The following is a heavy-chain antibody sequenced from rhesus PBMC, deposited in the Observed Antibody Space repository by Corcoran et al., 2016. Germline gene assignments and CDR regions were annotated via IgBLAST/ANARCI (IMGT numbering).Heavy chain of an antibody. Sequence: EVQLVESGGGLAKPGGALTLSCAASGFTFSAYYMEWVRQAPGKGLEWVARITNNGGRTWYADSVKGKCTISRENAKNTLYLQIDSLRLEDTAVYYCVRNPNWNYVGYYDFWGQGVLVLVSS. CDR2: ITNNGGRT. CDR3: VRNPNWNYVGYYDF. V-gene: IGHV3-178*01. D-gene: IGHD1-26*01. J-gene: IGHJ4*01. CDR1: GFTFSAYY.